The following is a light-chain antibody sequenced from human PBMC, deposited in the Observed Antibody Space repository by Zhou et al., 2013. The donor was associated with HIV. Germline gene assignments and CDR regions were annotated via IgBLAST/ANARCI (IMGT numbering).Light chain of an antibody. J-gene: IGKJ4*02. CDR2: DAS. Sequence: DIQMTQSPSSLSASVGDRVTITCQASQDISNYLNWYQQKPGKAPKLLIYDASNLETGVPSRFSGSGSGTDFTFTISSLQPEDIATYYCQDYGDSSKTFGRGTRVELK. CDR1: QDISNY. CDR3: QDYGDSSKT. V-gene: IGKV1-33*01.